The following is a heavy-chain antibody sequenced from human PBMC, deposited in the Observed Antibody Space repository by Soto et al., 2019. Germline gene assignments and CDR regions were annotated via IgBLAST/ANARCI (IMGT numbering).Heavy chain of an antibody. Sequence: SETLCLTVPVSGGSSSSYYWSWIRQPAGKGLEWIGRISTSGSTNYNPSLKSRVTMAVDTSKNQFSLKLSSVTAADTAVYYCARDRGSSGSYNWFYPWGQGTLVTVSS. V-gene: IGHV4-4*07. CDR2: ISTSGST. CDR1: GGSSSSYY. D-gene: IGHD6-19*01. J-gene: IGHJ5*02. CDR3: ARDRGSSGSYNWFYP.